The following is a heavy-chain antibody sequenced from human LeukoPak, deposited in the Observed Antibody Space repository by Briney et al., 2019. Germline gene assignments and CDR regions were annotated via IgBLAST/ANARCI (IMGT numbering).Heavy chain of an antibody. CDR3: ASTGGLSRPDWFDP. D-gene: IGHD3-16*01. V-gene: IGHV4-59*01. CDR2: IYYSGST. J-gene: IGHJ5*02. CDR1: GGSIRSSY. Sequence: SETLSLTCTVSGGSIRSSYWSWIRQPPGKGLEWIGSIYYSGSTHYNPSLKSRVTISVDTSKNQFSLKLSSVTAADTAVYYCASTGGLSRPDWFDPWGQGTLVTVSS.